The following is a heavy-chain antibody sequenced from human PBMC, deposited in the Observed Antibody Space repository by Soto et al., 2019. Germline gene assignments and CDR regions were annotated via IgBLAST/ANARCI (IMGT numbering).Heavy chain of an antibody. CDR2: ISYDGSDK. D-gene: IGHD3-22*01. V-gene: IGHV3-30*09. CDR1: GFTYTDFA. J-gene: IGHJ6*02. Sequence: VQLVESGGGEVQPGRSLRLSCAASGFTYTDFALHWVRQAPGKGLEWVAIISYDGSDKYYADSVKGRFAISRDNPKNTLYLAMNSLRPEDTAVYFCARRDWDSYYAIDVWVQGTTVTVFS. CDR3: ARRDWDSYYAIDV.